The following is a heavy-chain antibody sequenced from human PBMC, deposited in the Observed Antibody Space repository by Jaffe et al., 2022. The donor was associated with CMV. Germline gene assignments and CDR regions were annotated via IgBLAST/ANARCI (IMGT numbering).Heavy chain of an antibody. CDR2: IKQDGSEK. J-gene: IGHJ6*02. CDR1: GFTFSSYW. D-gene: IGHD2-2*01. CDR3: ARDQTGYCSSTSCYRDYYYYGMDV. V-gene: IGHV3-7*01. Sequence: EVQLVESGGGLVQPGGSLRLSCAASGFTFSSYWMSWVRQAPGKGLEWVANIKQDGSEKYYVDSVKGRFTISRDNAKNSLYLQMNSLRAEDTAVYYCARDQTGYCSSTSCYRDYYYYGMDVWGQGTTVTVSS.